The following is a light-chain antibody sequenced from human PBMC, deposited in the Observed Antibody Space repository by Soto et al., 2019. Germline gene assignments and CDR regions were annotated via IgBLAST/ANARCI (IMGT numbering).Light chain of an antibody. V-gene: IGLV2-14*01. J-gene: IGLJ1*01. CDR3: SSYTSSSSYV. CDR1: SSEVGGYKY. CDR2: DVI. Sequence: QSVLTQPASVSGSPGQSITISCTGTSSEVGGYKYVSWYQQHPDKAPKLIIYDVINRPSGFFNRFSGSKSGNTASLTFSGLQAEDEADYYCSSYTSSSSYVFGTGTKVTVL.